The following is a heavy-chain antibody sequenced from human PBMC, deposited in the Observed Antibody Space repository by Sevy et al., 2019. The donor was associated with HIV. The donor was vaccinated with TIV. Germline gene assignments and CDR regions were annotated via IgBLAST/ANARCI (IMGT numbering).Heavy chain of an antibody. D-gene: IGHD6-19*01. CDR2: LDNGGDNT. CDR3: AKAGGGWNYFDY. CDR1: GFTFDNYA. Sequence: GGSLRLSCAASGFTFDNYAMTWVRQTPGKGLEWASTLDNGGDNTYNADSVKGRFTISRDNSKNTLYLQMDSLRAEDTAIYYCAKAGGGWNYFDYSGQGTLVTVSS. J-gene: IGHJ4*02. V-gene: IGHV3-23*01.